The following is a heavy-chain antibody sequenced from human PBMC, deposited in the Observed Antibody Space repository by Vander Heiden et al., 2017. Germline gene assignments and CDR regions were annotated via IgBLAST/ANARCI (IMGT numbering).Heavy chain of an antibody. V-gene: IGHV3-53*01. D-gene: IGHD6-19*01. J-gene: IGHJ4*02. CDR3: AIGRAVALDY. Sequence: EVQLVESGGGLIQPGGSLRLSCAASGFTVSSNYMSWVRQAPGKGLEWVSVIYSGGSTYDADSVKGRFTISRDNSKNTLYLKMKRLRAEDTAVYYCAIGRAVALDYWGQGTLVTVSS. CDR1: GFTVSSNY. CDR2: IYSGGST.